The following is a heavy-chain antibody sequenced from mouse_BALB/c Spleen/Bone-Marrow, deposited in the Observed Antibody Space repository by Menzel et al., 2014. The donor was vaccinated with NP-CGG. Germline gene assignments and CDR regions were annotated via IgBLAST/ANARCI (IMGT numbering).Heavy chain of an antibody. V-gene: IGHV5-6-5*01. J-gene: IGHJ4*01. CDR3: AREGYVSSYVGAMGY. D-gene: IGHD1-1*01. CDR1: GFTFSTYA. Sequence: EVKLVESGGGLVKPGGSLKLSCAASGFTFSTYALSWVRQTPEKSLEWVASISSGGSTYYSDSVKGRFTISRDNARNILYLQMNSLRSEDTAMYYCAREGYVSSYVGAMGYWGQGTSVTVSS. CDR2: ISSGGST.